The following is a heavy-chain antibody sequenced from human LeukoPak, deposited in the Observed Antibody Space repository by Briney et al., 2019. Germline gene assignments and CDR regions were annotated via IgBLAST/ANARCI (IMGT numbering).Heavy chain of an antibody. Sequence: PGGSLRLSCAASGFTFSSYSMNWVRQAPGKGLEWVSSISSSSSYISYADSVKGRFTISTDNAKNSLYLQMNSLGAEDTAVYYCARDRGYYGSGSYDFDYWGQGTLVTVSS. V-gene: IGHV3-21*01. J-gene: IGHJ4*02. CDR2: ISSSSSYI. CDR3: ARDRGYYGSGSYDFDY. D-gene: IGHD3-10*01. CDR1: GFTFSSYS.